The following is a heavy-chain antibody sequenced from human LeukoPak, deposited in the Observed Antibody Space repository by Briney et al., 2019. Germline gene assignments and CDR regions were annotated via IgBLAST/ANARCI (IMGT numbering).Heavy chain of an antibody. D-gene: IGHD3-22*01. Sequence: PSQTLSLTCTVSAGSISSGDYYWSWIRQPPGKGLEWIGNIFYSGSTYYNPSLKSRVTMSVDTSKNQFSLKLSSVTAADTAVYYCARERYCLDSRRVDYWGQGTLVTVSS. J-gene: IGHJ4*02. V-gene: IGHV4-30-4*08. CDR2: IFYSGST. CDR3: ARERYCLDSRRVDY. CDR1: AGSISSGDYY.